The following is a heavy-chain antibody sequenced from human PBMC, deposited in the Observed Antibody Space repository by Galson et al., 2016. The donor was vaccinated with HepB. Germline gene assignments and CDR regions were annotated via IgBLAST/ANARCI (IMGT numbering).Heavy chain of an antibody. J-gene: IGHJ4*02. Sequence: SLRLSCAASGFTFTNYAMNWVRQAPGQGLEWVSGISASGGSTYYADYVKGRFTISRDKSKNTLYMQMNSLRAEDTALYYCTNWRGRSGWGPAGFDYWGEGTLVTVSS. CDR3: TNWRGRSGWGPAGFDY. D-gene: IGHD3-22*01. V-gene: IGHV3-23*01. CDR1: GFTFTNYA. CDR2: ISASGGST.